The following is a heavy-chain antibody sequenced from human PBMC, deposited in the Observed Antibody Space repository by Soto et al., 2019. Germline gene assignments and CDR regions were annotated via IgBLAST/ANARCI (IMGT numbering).Heavy chain of an antibody. CDR1: GFTFSLSA. V-gene: IGHV3-23*01. J-gene: IGHJ4*02. D-gene: IGHD3-9*01. Sequence: EVQLLESGGGFVQPGESLRLSCAASGFTFSLSAMSWVRQAPGRGLDWVSSLSGGGSTTDYADSVKGRFTISRDNSKNTVNLKMNSLRAEDTAVYYCAKGPEYDILTGCDYWGQGALVTVSS. CDR3: AKGPEYDILTGCDY. CDR2: LSGGGSTT.